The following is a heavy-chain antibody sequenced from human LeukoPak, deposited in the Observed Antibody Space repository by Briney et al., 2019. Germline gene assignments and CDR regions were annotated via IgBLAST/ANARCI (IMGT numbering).Heavy chain of an antibody. CDR1: GGTFSSYA. CDR2: IIPILGIA. V-gene: IGHV1-69*04. Sequence: GASVKVSCKASGGTFSSYAISWVRQAPGQGLEWMGRIIPILGIANYAQKFQGRVTITADKSTSTAYMELSSLRSEDTTVYYCARDFFWEYSSGGGNPPYYFGYWGQGTLVTVSS. D-gene: IGHD6-19*01. CDR3: ARDFFWEYSSGGGNPPYYFGY. J-gene: IGHJ4*02.